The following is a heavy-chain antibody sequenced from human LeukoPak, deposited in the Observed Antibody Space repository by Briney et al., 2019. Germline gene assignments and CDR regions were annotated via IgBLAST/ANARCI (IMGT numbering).Heavy chain of an antibody. CDR3: ARDGSSFGY. J-gene: IGHJ4*02. V-gene: IGHV3-7*01. CDR1: GFTFSNYW. Sequence: GGSLRLSCAASGFTFSNYWMSWVRQAPGKGLEWVANIKQDGSEIYYVDSVKGRFTISRDNAKNSLYLQMNSLRAEDTAVYYCARDGSSFGYWGLGTLATVSS. D-gene: IGHD3-10*01. CDR2: IKQDGSEI.